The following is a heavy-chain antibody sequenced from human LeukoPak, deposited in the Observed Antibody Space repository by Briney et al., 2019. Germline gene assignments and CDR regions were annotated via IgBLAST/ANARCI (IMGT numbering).Heavy chain of an antibody. CDR1: GGSFSGYY. V-gene: IGHV4-34*01. CDR3: ARRYCSGGSCVLTFDP. J-gene: IGHJ5*02. D-gene: IGHD2-15*01. CDR2: INHSGST. Sequence: PSETLSLTCAVYGGSFSGYYWSWIRQPPGKGLEWIGEINHSGSTNYNPSLKSRVTISVDTSKNQFPLKLSSVTAADTAAYYCARRYCSGGSCVLTFDPWGQGTLVTVSS.